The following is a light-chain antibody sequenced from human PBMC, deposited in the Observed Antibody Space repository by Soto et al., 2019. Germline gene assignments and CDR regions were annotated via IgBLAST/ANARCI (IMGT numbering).Light chain of an antibody. J-gene: IGKJ5*01. CDR2: WAS. CDR1: QSVLYSSTGRNY. CDR3: QQHHSTPLT. Sequence: DIVMTQSPDSLALSLGGRATINCKSSQSVLYSSTGRNYLVWYQLRAGQPPKLLIYWASTRESGVPDRFSGSGSGTDFTLTISNLQAEDVAVYYCQQHHSTPLTFGQGTRLEIK. V-gene: IGKV4-1*01.